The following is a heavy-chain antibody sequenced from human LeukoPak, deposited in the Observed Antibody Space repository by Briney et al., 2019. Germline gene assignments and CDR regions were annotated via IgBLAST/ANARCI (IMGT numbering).Heavy chain of an antibody. J-gene: IGHJ4*02. V-gene: IGHV3-23*01. CDR1: EFDFSDYA. Sequence: PGGSLRLSCAASEFDFSDYAMSWVRKAPGKGLEWVSTIGSGGATHYADSVKGRFTISRDNSKNTVFLQMNSLRAEDTAVYYCAKKGKGDTSMVKLYFDYWGQGTLVTVSS. D-gene: IGHD5-18*01. CDR3: AKKGKGDTSMVKLYFDY. CDR2: IGSGGAT.